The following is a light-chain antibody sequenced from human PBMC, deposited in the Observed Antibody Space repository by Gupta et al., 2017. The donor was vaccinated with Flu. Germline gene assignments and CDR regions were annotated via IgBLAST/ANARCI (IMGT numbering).Light chain of an antibody. CDR1: SSDVGGYNY. V-gene: IGLV2-11*03. Sequence: PGQSVTISCTGSSSDVGGYNYVSWYQQYPGKAPNLMIYDVTKRPSGVPDRFSGSKSGNTASLTISGLQADDEADYYCSSYAGSYTFWVFGGGTKLTVL. CDR3: SSYAGSYTFWV. CDR2: DVT. J-gene: IGLJ3*02.